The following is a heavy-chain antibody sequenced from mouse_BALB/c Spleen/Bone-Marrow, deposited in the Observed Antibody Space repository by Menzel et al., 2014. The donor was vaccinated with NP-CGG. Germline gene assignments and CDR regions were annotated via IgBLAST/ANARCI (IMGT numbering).Heavy chain of an antibody. Sequence: VQLQQSRPELVRPGVSVKISCKGSGYTFTDYAMHWVQQSHAKSLEWIGVISTYNGNTNYNQKFMGKATMTVDKSSRTAYMELARLTSEDTASYYCARGSSYSDYWGQGTTLTVSS. J-gene: IGHJ2*01. CDR1: GYTFTDYA. CDR3: ARGSSYSDY. V-gene: IGHV1-67*01. D-gene: IGHD1-1*01. CDR2: ISTYNGNT.